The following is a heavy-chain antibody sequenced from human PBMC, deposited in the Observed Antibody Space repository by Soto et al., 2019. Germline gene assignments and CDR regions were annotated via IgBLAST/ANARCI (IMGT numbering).Heavy chain of an antibody. Sequence: SETLSLTCAVYGGSFSAYYWSWIRQPPGKGLEWIGEINHSGGTSYNPSLKSRVTISVDTTKSQFSLKLTSVTAADRAVYYCARGSVDTVDSSGFYENWGQGTPVTVSS. J-gene: IGHJ4*02. CDR1: GGSFSAYY. V-gene: IGHV4-34*01. D-gene: IGHD3-22*01. CDR2: INHSGGT. CDR3: ARGSVDTVDSSGFYEN.